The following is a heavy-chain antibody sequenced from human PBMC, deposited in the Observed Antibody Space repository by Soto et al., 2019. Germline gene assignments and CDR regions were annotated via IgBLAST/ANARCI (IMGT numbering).Heavy chain of an antibody. CDR1: GGTFSSYA. V-gene: IGHV1-69*13. Sequence: SVNVSCKASGGTFSSYAISWVRQAPGQGLEWVGGIIPISDTTNYAQKFQGRVTITADESTSTAYMELSSLRSEDTAVYYCARSQGSSTSLEIYYYYYGMDVWGQGTTVTVSS. CDR2: IIPISDTT. J-gene: IGHJ6*02. D-gene: IGHD2-2*01. CDR3: ARSQGSSTSLEIYYYYYGMDV.